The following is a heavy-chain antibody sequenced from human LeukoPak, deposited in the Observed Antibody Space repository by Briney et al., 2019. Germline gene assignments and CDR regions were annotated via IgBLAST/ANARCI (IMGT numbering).Heavy chain of an antibody. CDR2: ISFDGSNQ. Sequence: GGSLRLSCAASGFTFSSFGMHWVRQAPGRGLEWVAVISFDGSNQYYADSVKGRFTIYRDNFKNTVHLQMNSLRAEETAVYYCAKSHPPTVTTEEGEYLQHWGQGTLVTVSS. J-gene: IGHJ1*01. D-gene: IGHD4-17*01. V-gene: IGHV3-30*18. CDR3: AKSHPPTVTTEEGEYLQH. CDR1: GFTFSSFG.